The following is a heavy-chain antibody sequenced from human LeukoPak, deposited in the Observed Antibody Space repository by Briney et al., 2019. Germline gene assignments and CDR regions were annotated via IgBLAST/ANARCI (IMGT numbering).Heavy chain of an antibody. CDR1: GGSFSGYY. J-gene: IGHJ4*02. Sequence: SETLSLTCAAYGGSFSGYYWSWIRQPPGKGLEWIGEINHSGSTNYNPSLKSRVTISVDTSKNQFSLKLSSVTAADTAVYYCAREGNKWLSPYFDYWGQGTLVTVSS. D-gene: IGHD3-22*01. CDR2: INHSGST. V-gene: IGHV4-34*01. CDR3: AREGNKWLSPYFDY.